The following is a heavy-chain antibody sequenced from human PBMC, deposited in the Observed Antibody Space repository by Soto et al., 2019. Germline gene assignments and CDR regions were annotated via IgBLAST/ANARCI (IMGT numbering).Heavy chain of an antibody. Sequence: QVQLQESGPGLVKPSETLSLTCTVSGGSISSYYWSWIRQPPGKGLEWIGYIYYSGSTNYNPSLNSRATISVDKSKHQFYLKLSSVTAADTAVYYCARRPAQYVWGGADAFDLWGQGTMVTVSS. CDR2: IYYSGST. J-gene: IGHJ3*01. D-gene: IGHD3-16*01. CDR3: ARRPAQYVWGGADAFDL. CDR1: GGSISSYY. V-gene: IGHV4-59*08.